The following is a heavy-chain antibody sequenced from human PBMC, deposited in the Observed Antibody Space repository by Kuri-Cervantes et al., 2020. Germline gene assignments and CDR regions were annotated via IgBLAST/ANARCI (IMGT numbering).Heavy chain of an antibody. CDR3: ARGRGAAIDY. J-gene: IGHJ4*02. Sequence: GESLKISCAASGFTFSSYAMHWVRQAPGKGLEWVAVISYDGSNKYYADSVKGRLTISRDNSKNTLYLQMNSLRAEDTAVYYCARGRGAAIDYWGQGTLVTVSS. V-gene: IGHV3-30*01. CDR2: ISYDGSNK. CDR1: GFTFSSYA. D-gene: IGHD2-15*01.